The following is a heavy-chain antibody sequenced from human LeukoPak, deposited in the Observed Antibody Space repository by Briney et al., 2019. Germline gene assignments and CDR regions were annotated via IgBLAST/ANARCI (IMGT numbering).Heavy chain of an antibody. V-gene: IGHV4-39*01. Sequence: PETLSLTCTVSGGSISSSSYYWGWIRQPPGKGLEWIGSIYYSGSTYYNPSLKSRVTISVDTSKNQFSLKLSSVTAADTAVYYCARRAILAYCGGDCYYRWGQGTLVTVSS. CDR2: IYYSGST. CDR3: ARRAILAYCGGDCYYR. D-gene: IGHD2-21*02. CDR1: GGSISSSSYY. J-gene: IGHJ5*02.